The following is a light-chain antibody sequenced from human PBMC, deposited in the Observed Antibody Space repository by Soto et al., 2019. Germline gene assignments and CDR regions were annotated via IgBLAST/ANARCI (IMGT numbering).Light chain of an antibody. CDR1: SSNIGNNY. Sequence: QSVLTQPPSVSATPGQKVTISCSGSSSNIGNNYVSWSQQLPGTAPKLLIYDDDKRPSGIPDRFSGSKSGTSATLGITGLLTGDEADYYCGTWDGSLSVRVFGGGTKLTVL. J-gene: IGLJ3*02. CDR2: DDD. CDR3: GTWDGSLSVRV. V-gene: IGLV1-51*01.